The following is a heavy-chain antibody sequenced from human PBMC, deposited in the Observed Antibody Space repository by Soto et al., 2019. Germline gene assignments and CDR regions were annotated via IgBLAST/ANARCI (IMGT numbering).Heavy chain of an antibody. CDR3: ARDLMFRY. V-gene: IGHV3-30*03. CDR2: ISYDGSNK. Sequence: QVQLVESGGGVVQPGRSLRLSCAASGFTFSSYGMHWVRQAPGKGLEWVAVISYDGSNKYYADSVKGRFTISRDNSKNTLYLQMNSLRAEDTAVYYCARDLMFRYWGQGTLVTVSS. D-gene: IGHD3-10*02. CDR1: GFTFSSYG. J-gene: IGHJ4*02.